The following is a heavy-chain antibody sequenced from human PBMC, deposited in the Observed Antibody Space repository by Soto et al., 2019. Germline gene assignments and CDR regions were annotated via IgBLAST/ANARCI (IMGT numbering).Heavy chain of an antibody. V-gene: IGHV3-21*06. J-gene: IGHJ4*02. Sequence: GGSLRLSCATCGFTFSSFDMDWVRQAPGKGLEWVSSIHRASTYIYYADSVRGRLTISRDNGKSSLYMQIKSLTGEDKAGDYCARRAVTTYHFFDYWRQGALVTVSS. CDR3: ARRAVTTYHFFDY. D-gene: IGHD1-1*01. CDR1: GFTFSSFD. CDR2: IHRASTYI.